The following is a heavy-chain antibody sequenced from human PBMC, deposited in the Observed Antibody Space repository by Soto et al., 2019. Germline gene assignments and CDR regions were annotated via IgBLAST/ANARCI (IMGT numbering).Heavy chain of an antibody. CDR1: GFTFEKYW. V-gene: IGHV3-7*01. CDR2: IKEDGSDK. Sequence: DVQLLESGGALVQPGESLRLSCAASGFTFEKYWMTWARQAPGKGLELVANIKEDGSDKTYVDSVKVRFTVSRDNTKDFLFLQMNSLRDEDTAVYYCARGRSTDYWGQGTLVIVSS. J-gene: IGHJ4*02. CDR3: ARGRSTDY.